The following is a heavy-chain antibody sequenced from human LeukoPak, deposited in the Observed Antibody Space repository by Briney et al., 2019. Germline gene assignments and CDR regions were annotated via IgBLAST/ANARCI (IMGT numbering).Heavy chain of an antibody. V-gene: IGHV4-30-4*01. D-gene: IGHD3-22*01. CDR3: ARVVAYYYDSSGYNDYFDY. CDR2: IYYSGST. J-gene: IGHJ4*02. CDR1: GGSISSGDYY. Sequence: SETLSLTCTVSGGSISSGDYYWSWIRQPPGKGLEWIGYIYYSGSTYYNPSLKSRVTISVDTSKNQFSLKLSSVTAADTAVYYCARVVAYYYDSSGYNDYFDYWGQGTLVTVSS.